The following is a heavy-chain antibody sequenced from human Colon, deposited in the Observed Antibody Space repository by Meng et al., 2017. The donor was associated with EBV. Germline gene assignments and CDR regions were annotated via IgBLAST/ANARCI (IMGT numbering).Heavy chain of an antibody. J-gene: IGHJ4*02. CDR1: GGSINNNNFY. CDR3: VRVLRPGYSNKYHYYFDY. D-gene: IGHD6-13*01. V-gene: IGHV4-39*07. Sequence: QLQLPGAGPGLVKPSGPLSLTCFVSGGSINNNNFYWGWIRQSPGRGLEWIGSIYYSASTYYNPSLRGRVTISVDTSKNQFSLRLSSVTAADTAVYYCVRVLRPGYSNKYHYYFDYWGQGTLVTVSS. CDR2: IYYSAST.